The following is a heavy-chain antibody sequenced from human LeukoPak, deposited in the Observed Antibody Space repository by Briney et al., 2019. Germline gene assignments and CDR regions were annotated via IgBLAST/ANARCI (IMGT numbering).Heavy chain of an antibody. V-gene: IGHV1-69*04. CDR2: IIPIFGIA. CDR1: ADTFSSYA. Sequence: SVKVSGKASADTFSSYAINWVRHAPGQGLAWMERIIPIFGIATYGENFQGRVTVTADKSTSTAYMELSSLRSEDTAVYYCARTYYYDTSGYAHPFDIWGQGTMVTVSS. J-gene: IGHJ3*02. CDR3: ARTYYYDTSGYAHPFDI. D-gene: IGHD3-22*01.